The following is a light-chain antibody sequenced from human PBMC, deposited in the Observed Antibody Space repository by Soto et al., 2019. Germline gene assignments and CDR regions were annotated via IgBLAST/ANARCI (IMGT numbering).Light chain of an antibody. CDR3: QQYNTYST. CDR1: QTISSW. CDR2: KAS. V-gene: IGKV1-5*03. J-gene: IGKJ5*01. Sequence: DIQMTQSPSTQSGSVGDRVTITCRASQTISSWLAWYQQKPGKAPKLLIYKASTLKSGVPARFSGSGSGTEFTLTISSLQPDDFATYYCQQYNTYSTFGQGTRLEIK.